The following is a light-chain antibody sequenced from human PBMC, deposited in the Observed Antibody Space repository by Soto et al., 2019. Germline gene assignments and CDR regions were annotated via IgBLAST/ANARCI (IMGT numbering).Light chain of an antibody. V-gene: IGKV4-1*01. Sequence: DIVMTPSPDSLAVSLGERATINCKSSQSVLYSSNNKNYLAWYQQKPGQPPKRIIYWASTRESGVPDRFSGSGSGTDFPLTISSLQAEDVAVYYCQQYYSTALSFGGGTKVEIK. CDR2: WAS. J-gene: IGKJ4*01. CDR1: QSVLYSSNNKNY. CDR3: QQYYSTALS.